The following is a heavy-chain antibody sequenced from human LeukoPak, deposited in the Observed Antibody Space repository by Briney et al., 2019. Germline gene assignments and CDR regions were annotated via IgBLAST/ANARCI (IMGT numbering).Heavy chain of an antibody. Sequence: PSETLSLTCAVYGGSFSGYYWSWIRQPPGKGLEWIGEINHSGSTNYSPSLKSRVTISVDTSKNQFSLKLSSVTAADTAVYYCARGMAAAGNPDYWGQGTLVTVSS. CDR2: INHSGST. J-gene: IGHJ4*02. CDR3: ARGMAAAGNPDY. CDR1: GGSFSGYY. V-gene: IGHV4-34*01. D-gene: IGHD6-13*01.